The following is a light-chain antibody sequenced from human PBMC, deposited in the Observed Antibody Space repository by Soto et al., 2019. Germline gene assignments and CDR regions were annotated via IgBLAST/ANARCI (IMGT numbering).Light chain of an antibody. CDR2: GVS. CDR1: QGISHY. Sequence: DIQLTQSPSSLSASVGDEVTITCRASQGISHYLTWYQQKPGRAPTLLIYGVSTLQSGVPSRFSGGGSGTDFTLTISNLKLEDFATDYCQHSYDAQVTFVGGTRVEI. J-gene: IGKJ4*01. V-gene: IGKV1-39*01. CDR3: QHSYDAQVT.